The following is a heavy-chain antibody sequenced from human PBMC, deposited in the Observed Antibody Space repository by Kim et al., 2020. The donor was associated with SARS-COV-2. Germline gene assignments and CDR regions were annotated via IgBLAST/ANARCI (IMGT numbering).Heavy chain of an antibody. CDR3: ARDANYYDSSGYYQHPPGFDY. Sequence: FTISRDNAKNSLYLQMNSLRAEDTAVYYCARDANYYDSSGYYQHPPGFDYWGQGTLVTVSS. D-gene: IGHD3-22*01. J-gene: IGHJ4*02. V-gene: IGHV3-11*06.